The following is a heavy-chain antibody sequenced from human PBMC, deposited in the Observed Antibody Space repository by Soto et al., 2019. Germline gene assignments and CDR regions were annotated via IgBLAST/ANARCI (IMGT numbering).Heavy chain of an antibody. CDR1: GFIFSSYD. CDR3: AKEEGQPDNGLDV. V-gene: IGHV3-30*02. CDR2: IGNDGRLY. Sequence: QVQLVESGGGVVQPGGSLGLSCGASGFIFSSYDMHWVRQAPGKGLEWVANIGNDGRLYNYADPVKGRFTIARDNSKNTLYLHMNSLRGEDTAVYYCAKEEGQPDNGLDVWGRGTTVTVTS. D-gene: IGHD1-1*01. J-gene: IGHJ6*01.